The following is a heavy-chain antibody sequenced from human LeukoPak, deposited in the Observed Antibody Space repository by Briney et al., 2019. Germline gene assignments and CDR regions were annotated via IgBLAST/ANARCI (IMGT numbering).Heavy chain of an antibody. CDR2: ISYDGSNK. D-gene: IGHD6-19*01. Sequence: PGRSLRLSCAASGFTFSSYVMHWVRQAPGKGLEWVAVISYDGSNKYYADSVKGRFTISRDNSKNTLYLQMNSLRPGDTSVYYCAKTGSGWYFDYWGQGTLVTVSS. CDR3: AKTGSGWYFDY. V-gene: IGHV3-30*18. CDR1: GFTFSSYV. J-gene: IGHJ4*02.